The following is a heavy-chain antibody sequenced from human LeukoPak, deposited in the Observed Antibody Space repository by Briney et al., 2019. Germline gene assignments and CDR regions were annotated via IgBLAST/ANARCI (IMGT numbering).Heavy chain of an antibody. D-gene: IGHD1-26*01. CDR2: ISGSGTI. V-gene: IGHV4-4*07. J-gene: IGHJ4*02. CDR3: ARGKSRGSHIDY. Sequence: SETLSLTCTVSGGSIHSYWSWIRQPAGKGLEWIGRISGSGTITYNPALQSRLTISIDTSKNQFSLKLMSVTAADTAVYYCARGKSRGSHIDYWGQGTLVTVSS. CDR1: GGSIHSY.